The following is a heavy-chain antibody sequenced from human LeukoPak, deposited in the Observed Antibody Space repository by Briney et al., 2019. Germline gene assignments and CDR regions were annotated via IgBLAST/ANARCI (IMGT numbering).Heavy chain of an antibody. CDR1: GFTFSSYT. Sequence: PGGSLRLSCAASGFTFSSYTMHWVRQAPGKGLKWVAAISGDASDKYYADSVKGRFTVSRDKSKNTLYLQMNSLRAEDTAVYYCARDGVAAFAYWGQGTPVTVSS. D-gene: IGHD6-13*01. J-gene: IGHJ4*02. V-gene: IGHV3-30*04. CDR2: ISGDASDK. CDR3: ARDGVAAFAY.